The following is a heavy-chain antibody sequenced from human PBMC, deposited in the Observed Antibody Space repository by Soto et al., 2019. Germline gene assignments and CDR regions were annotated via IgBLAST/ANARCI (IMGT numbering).Heavy chain of an antibody. CDR1: GGTFSSYT. D-gene: IGHD4-17*01. V-gene: IGHV1-69*08. J-gene: IGHJ6*03. CDR2: IIPILDTA. CDR3: ARELYGDYGSGHFFYTDV. Sequence: QVQLVQSGAEVKKPGSSVKVSCKASGGTFSSYTIGWVRQAPGQGLEWMGRIIPILDTANYAQKFQGRVTITVAKSTSIAYTELSSRRAEDTAVYYCARELYGDYGSGHFFYTDVWGKGNEVTVSS.